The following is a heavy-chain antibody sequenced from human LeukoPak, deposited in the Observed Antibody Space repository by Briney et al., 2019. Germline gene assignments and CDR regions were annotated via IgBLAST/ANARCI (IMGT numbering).Heavy chain of an antibody. Sequence: GGSLRLSCAVSGFIFNNAWMNWVRQAPGKGLEWVGRIKSRTDGGTTDYAAPVKGRFTISRDDSKSTLYLQMNNLKIEDTDVYYCNTGEYGDYYYGMDVWGQGTTVTVSS. CDR1: GFIFNNAW. V-gene: IGHV3-15*07. J-gene: IGHJ6*02. CDR3: NTGEYGDYYYGMDV. D-gene: IGHD3-10*01. CDR2: IKSRTDGGTT.